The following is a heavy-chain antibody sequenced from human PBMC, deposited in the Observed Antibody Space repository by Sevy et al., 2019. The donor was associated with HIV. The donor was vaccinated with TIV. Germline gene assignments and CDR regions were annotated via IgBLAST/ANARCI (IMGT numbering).Heavy chain of an antibody. CDR2: ISWNGADI. D-gene: IGHD6-13*01. CDR3: AKGQQLITQSGSYFYYGMNV. V-gene: IGHV3-9*01. J-gene: IGHJ6*02. CDR1: NLTFEDYA. Sequence: GGSLRLSCAASNLTFEDYAMHWVRRAPGKGLEWVSGISWNGADIGFAASVKGRFTISRDNAKRSVYLQINSLTPEDTGVYYCAKGQQLITQSGSYFYYGMNVWGQGTTVTVSS.